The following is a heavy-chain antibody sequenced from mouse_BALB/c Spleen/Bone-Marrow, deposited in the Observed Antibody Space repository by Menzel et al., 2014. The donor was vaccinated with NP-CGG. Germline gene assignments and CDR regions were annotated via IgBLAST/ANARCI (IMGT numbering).Heavy chain of an antibody. CDR2: INSNGGST. J-gene: IGHJ4*01. V-gene: IGHV5-6-3*01. CDR1: GFTFSSYG. Sequence: EVKLVESGGGLVQPGGSLKLSCAASGFTFSSYGMSWVRQTPDKRLELVATINSNGGSTYYPDSVKGRFTIPRDNAKNTLYLQVSSLKSEDTAMYYCARVSYYAMDYWGQGTSVTVSS. CDR3: ARVSYYAMDY.